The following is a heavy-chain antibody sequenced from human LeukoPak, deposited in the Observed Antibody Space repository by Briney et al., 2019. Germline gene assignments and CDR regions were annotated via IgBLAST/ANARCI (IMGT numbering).Heavy chain of an antibody. CDR3: ARTALWIQLWQTGFFDY. CDR2: ISSSSSYI. CDR1: GFTFSSYS. Sequence: GGSLRLSCAASGFTFSSYSMNWVRQAPGKGLEWVSSISSSSSYIYYADSVKGRFTISRDNAKNSLYLQMNSLRAEDTAVYYCARTALWIQLWQTGFFDYWGRGTLVTVSS. D-gene: IGHD5-18*01. V-gene: IGHV3-21*01. J-gene: IGHJ4*02.